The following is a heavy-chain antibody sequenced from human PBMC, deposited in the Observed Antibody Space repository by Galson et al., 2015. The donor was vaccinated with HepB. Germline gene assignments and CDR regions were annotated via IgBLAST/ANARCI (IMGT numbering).Heavy chain of an antibody. CDR1: GFTFDDYA. CDR3: AKDYGDYEWYFDV. D-gene: IGHD4-17*01. CDR2: ISWNSGSI. J-gene: IGHJ2*01. V-gene: IGHV3-9*01. Sequence: SLRLSCAASGFTFDDYAMHWVRQAPGKGLEWVSGISWNSGSIGYVDSVQGRFTISRDNAKNSLYLQMDSLRPEDTALYYCAKDYGDYEWYFDVWGRGTLVTVSS.